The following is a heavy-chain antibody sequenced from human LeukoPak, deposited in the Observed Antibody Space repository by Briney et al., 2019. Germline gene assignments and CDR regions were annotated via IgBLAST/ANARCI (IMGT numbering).Heavy chain of an antibody. CDR3: ARGAYCSSTSCYTSPDQSNNWFDP. CDR2: INHGGST. V-gene: IGHV4-34*01. D-gene: IGHD2-2*02. Sequence: SETLSLTCAVYGGSFSGYYWSWIRQPPGKGLEWIGEINHGGSTNYNPSLKSRVTISVDTSKNQFSLKLSSVTAADTAVYYCARGAYCSSTSCYTSPDQSNNWFDPWGQGTLVTVSS. CDR1: GGSFSGYY. J-gene: IGHJ5*02.